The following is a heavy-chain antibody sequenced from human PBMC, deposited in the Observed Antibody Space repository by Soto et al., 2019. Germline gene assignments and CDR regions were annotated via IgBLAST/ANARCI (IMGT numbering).Heavy chain of an antibody. V-gene: IGHV3-23*01. Sequence: HPGGSLRLSCAASGFTFSSYAMSWVRQAPGKGLERVSAISGSGGSTYYADTVKGRFTISRDNSKNTLYLQMNSLRAEDTAVYYCAKNVWDYDFWSGYFDYWGQGT. CDR3: AKNVWDYDFWSGYFDY. CDR1: GFTFSSYA. D-gene: IGHD3-3*01. CDR2: ISGSGGST. J-gene: IGHJ4*02.